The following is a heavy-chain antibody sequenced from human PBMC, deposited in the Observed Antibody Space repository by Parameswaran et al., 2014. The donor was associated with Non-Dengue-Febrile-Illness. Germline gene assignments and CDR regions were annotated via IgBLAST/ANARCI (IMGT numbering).Heavy chain of an antibody. Sequence: WIRQPPGKGLEWIGSIYYSGSTYYNPSLKSRVTISVDTSKNQFSLKLSSVTAADTAVYYCASDGYGQSFDYWGQGTLVTVSS. CDR2: IYYSGST. D-gene: IGHD5-18*01. V-gene: IGHV4-39*01. J-gene: IGHJ4*02. CDR3: ASDGYGQSFDY.